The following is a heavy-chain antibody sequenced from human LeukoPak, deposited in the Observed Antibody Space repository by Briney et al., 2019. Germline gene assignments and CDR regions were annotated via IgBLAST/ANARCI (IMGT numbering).Heavy chain of an antibody. V-gene: IGHV3-21*01. CDR2: ISSSSSYI. Sequence: GGSLRLSCAASGFTFSSYSMNWVRQAPGKGLEWVSSISSSSSYIYYADSVKGRFTISRDNAKNSLYLQMNSLRAGDTAVYYCARAETTVVTAFDYWGQGTLVTVSS. CDR3: ARAETTVVTAFDY. J-gene: IGHJ4*02. CDR1: GFTFSSYS. D-gene: IGHD4-23*01.